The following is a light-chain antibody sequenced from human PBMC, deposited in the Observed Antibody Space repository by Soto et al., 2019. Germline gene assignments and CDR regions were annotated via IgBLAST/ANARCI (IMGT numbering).Light chain of an antibody. CDR3: SSYSTRSSVL. CDR2: EVS. J-gene: IGLJ2*01. V-gene: IGLV2-14*01. Sequence: QSALTQPASVSASPGQSITISCTGASSDVGSYNYFSWYQHHPDKAPKLIIYEVSSRPSGVSNRFSGSKSGNTASLTISGLQAEDEADYFCSSYSTRSSVLFGGGTQLTVL. CDR1: SSDVGSYNY.